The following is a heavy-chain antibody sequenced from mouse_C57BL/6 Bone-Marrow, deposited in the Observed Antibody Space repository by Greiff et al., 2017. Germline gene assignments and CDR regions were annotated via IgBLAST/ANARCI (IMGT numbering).Heavy chain of an antibody. CDR3: ARVPHYYGSIFAY. V-gene: IGHV1-64*01. CDR1: GYTFTSYW. Sequence: QVQLQQPGAELVKPGASVKLSCKASGYTFTSYWMHWVKQRPGQGLEWIGMIHPNSGSTDYNEKFKSKATLTVDKSSSTAYMQLSSLTSEDSAVYYCARVPHYYGSIFAYWGQGTLVTGSA. D-gene: IGHD1-1*01. J-gene: IGHJ3*01. CDR2: IHPNSGST.